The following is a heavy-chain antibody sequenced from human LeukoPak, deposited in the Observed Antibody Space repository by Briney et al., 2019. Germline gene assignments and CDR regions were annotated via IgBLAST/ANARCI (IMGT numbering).Heavy chain of an antibody. D-gene: IGHD6-13*01. CDR1: GFTFSNAY. V-gene: IGHV3-15*07. CDR3: TTVLAAAGKGRALTDV. Sequence: PGGSLRLSCAASGFTFSNAYMNWVRQAPGKGLEWVGRIKPKTDGETTDYAAPVKGRFTISRDDSKNTLYLQMNSLKTEDTAVYYCTTVLAAAGKGRALTDVWGQGTTVTVSS. CDR2: IKPKTDGETT. J-gene: IGHJ6*02.